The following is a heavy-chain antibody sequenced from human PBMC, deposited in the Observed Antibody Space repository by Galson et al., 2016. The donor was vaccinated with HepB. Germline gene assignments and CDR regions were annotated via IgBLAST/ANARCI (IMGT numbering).Heavy chain of an antibody. CDR3: ARGPIFGVVISPFDS. J-gene: IGHJ4*02. Sequence: SLRLSCAASGFIFRSYGMHWVRQAPGKGLGWVAVIRYDGSNKYYADSVKGRFTISRDNSKNTLYIQMDSLRAEDTAVYYCARGPIFGVVISPFDSWGQGTLVTVSS. V-gene: IGHV3-33*01. CDR1: GFIFRSYG. D-gene: IGHD3-3*01. CDR2: IRYDGSNK.